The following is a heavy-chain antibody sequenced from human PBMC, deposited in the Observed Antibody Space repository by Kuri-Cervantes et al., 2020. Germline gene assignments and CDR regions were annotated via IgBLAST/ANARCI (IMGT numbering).Heavy chain of an antibody. D-gene: IGHD3-22*01. V-gene: IGHV4-4*07. CDR1: GGSISSYY. J-gene: IGHJ6*02. Sequence: SETLSLTCTVSGGSISSYYWSWIRQPAGKGLEWIGRIYTSGSTNYNPSLKSRVTMSVDTSKNQFSLKLSPVTAADTAVYYCARTMIVALGPTCMDVWGQGTTVTVSS. CDR2: IYTSGST. CDR3: ARTMIVALGPTCMDV.